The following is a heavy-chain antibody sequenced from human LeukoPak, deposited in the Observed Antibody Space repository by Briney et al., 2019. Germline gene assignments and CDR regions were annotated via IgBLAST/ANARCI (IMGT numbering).Heavy chain of an antibody. CDR1: GYSFTSYW. CDR2: IYPGDSDT. V-gene: IGHV5-51*01. D-gene: IGHD3-22*01. J-gene: IGHJ5*02. Sequence: GESLKISCKGSGYSFTSYWIGWVRQMPGKGLEWMGIIYPGDSDTRYSPSFQGQVTISADKSISTAYLQWSSLKASDTAMYYCARLDPTYYYDSSGYRNWFDPWGQGTPVTVSS. CDR3: ARLDPTYYYDSSGYRNWFDP.